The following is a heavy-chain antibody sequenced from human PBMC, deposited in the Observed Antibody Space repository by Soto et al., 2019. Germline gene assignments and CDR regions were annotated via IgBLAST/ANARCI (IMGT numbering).Heavy chain of an antibody. D-gene: IGHD1-26*01. Sequence: ASVKVSCKASGGTFSSYAISWVRQAPGQGLEWMGGIIPIFGTANYAQKFQGRVTITADESPSTAYLELRRLRSEEPAVYYCARAPSGGAPPNWFDPWGQGTLVTVSS. CDR3: ARAPSGGAPPNWFDP. J-gene: IGHJ5*02. V-gene: IGHV1-69*13. CDR1: GGTFSSYA. CDR2: IIPIFGTA.